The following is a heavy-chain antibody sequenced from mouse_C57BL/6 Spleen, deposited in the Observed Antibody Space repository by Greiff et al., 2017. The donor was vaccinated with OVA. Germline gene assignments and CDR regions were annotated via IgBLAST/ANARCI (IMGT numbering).Heavy chain of an antibody. CDR2: IDPEDGDT. CDR3: TAYYDYDVFAY. V-gene: IGHV14-1*01. CDR1: GFNIKDYY. Sequence: EVQLQQSGAELVRPGASVKLSCTASGFNIKDYYMHWVQQRPEQGLEWIGRIDPEDGDTEYAPKFQGKATMTADTSSNTAYLQLSSLTSEDTAVYYWTAYYDYDVFAYWGQGTLVTVSA. D-gene: IGHD2-4*01. J-gene: IGHJ3*01.